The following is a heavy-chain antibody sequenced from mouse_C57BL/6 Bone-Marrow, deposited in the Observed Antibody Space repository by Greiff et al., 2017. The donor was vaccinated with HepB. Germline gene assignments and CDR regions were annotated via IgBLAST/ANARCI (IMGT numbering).Heavy chain of an antibody. D-gene: IGHD1-1*01. CDR1: GYTFTSYW. CDR3: ARTYYYGSSLDY. Sequence: QVQLQQPGAELVKPGASVKLSCKASGYTFTSYWMQWVKQRPGQGLEWIGEIDPSDSYTNYNQKFKGKATLTVDTSSSTAYMQLSSLTSEDSAVYYSARTYYYGSSLDYWGQGTTLTVSS. J-gene: IGHJ2*01. CDR2: IDPSDSYT. V-gene: IGHV1-50*01.